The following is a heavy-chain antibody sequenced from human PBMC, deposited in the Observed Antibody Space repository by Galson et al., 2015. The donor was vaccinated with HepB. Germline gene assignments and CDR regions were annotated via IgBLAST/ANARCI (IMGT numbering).Heavy chain of an antibody. D-gene: IGHD3-9*01. CDR1: GFTFSDYY. V-gene: IGHV3-11*01. J-gene: IGHJ6*02. CDR2: ISSSGGTR. CDR3: ASLYLPQRRIYYYYGMDV. Sequence: SLRLSCAASGFTFSDYYMSWVRQAPGKGLEWVSYISSSGGTRYYADSVKGRFTISRDNAKNTLYLQMNSLRAEDTAVYYCASLYLPQRRIYYYYGMDVWGQGTTVTVSS.